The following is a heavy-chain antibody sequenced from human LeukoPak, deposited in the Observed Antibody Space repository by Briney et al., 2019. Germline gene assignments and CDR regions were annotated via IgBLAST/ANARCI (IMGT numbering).Heavy chain of an antibody. J-gene: IGHJ5*02. CDR2: INHSGST. D-gene: IGHD3-10*01. CDR3: ARGQRKYYYGPGPIRWFDP. V-gene: IGHV4-34*01. Sequence: PSETLSLTCAVYGGSFSGYYWSWIRQPPGKGLEWIGEINHSGSTNYNPSLKGRVTISVDTSKNQFSLKLSSVTAADTAVYYCARGQRKYYYGPGPIRWFDPWGQGTLVTVSS. CDR1: GGSFSGYY.